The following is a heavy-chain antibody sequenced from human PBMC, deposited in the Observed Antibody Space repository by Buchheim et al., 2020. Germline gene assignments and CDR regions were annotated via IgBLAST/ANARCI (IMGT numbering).Heavy chain of an antibody. J-gene: IGHJ4*02. CDR3: AKDRSYCSGGSCPNCFDY. D-gene: IGHD2-15*01. Sequence: QVQLVESGGGVVQPGRSLRLSCAASGFTFSRYHMHWVRQAPGKGLEWLAVISYDGSHKYYADSVKGRFTISRDNSKNTLYLQMNSLRAEDTAVYYCAKDRSYCSGGSCPNCFDYWGQGTL. CDR2: ISYDGSHK. CDR1: GFTFSRYH. V-gene: IGHV3-30*18.